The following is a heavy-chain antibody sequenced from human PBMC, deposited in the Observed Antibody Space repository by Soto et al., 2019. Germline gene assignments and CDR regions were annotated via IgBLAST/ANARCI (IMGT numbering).Heavy chain of an antibody. Sequence: ASVKVSCKASGYIFTNYVFNWVRQAPGQGLEWMGWISAYNDNTGSAQKFQGRVTMTTDTSTVTAYMELRSLRSDDTAVYYCSRGEYLNGLDVWGQGTTVTVSS. CDR2: ISAYNDNT. CDR1: GYIFTNYV. J-gene: IGHJ6*02. V-gene: IGHV1-18*01. CDR3: SRGEYLNGLDV.